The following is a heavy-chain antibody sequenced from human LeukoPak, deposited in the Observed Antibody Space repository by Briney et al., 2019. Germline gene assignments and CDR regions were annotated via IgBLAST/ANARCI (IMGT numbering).Heavy chain of an antibody. CDR3: ATRGGSSGWQTYYFDY. CDR2: ISGGGGST. Sequence: PGGSLRLSCAASGFTFSSYAMSWVRQAPGKGLEWVSAISGGGGSTYYADSVKGRFTISRDNSKNTLYMQMNSLRAEDTAVYYCATRGGSSGWQTYYFDYWGQGTLVTVSS. V-gene: IGHV3-23*01. J-gene: IGHJ4*02. D-gene: IGHD6-19*01. CDR1: GFTFSSYA.